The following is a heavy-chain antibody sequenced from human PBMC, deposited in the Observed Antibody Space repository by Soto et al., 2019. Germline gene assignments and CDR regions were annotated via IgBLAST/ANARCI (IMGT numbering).Heavy chain of an antibody. CDR3: ARGQGGYSYPNWFDP. V-gene: IGHV4-34*01. Sequence: PSETLSLTCAVYGGSFSGYYWSWIRQPPGKGLEWIGEINHSGSTNYNPSLKSRVTISVDTSKNQFSLKLSSVTAADTAVYYCARGQGGYSYPNWFDPWGQGTLVTV. D-gene: IGHD5-18*01. CDR2: INHSGST. CDR1: GGSFSGYY. J-gene: IGHJ5*02.